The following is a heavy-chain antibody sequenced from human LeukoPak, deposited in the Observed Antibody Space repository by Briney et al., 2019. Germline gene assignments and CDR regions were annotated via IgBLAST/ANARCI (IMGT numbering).Heavy chain of an antibody. J-gene: IGHJ4*02. V-gene: IGHV3-23*01. CDR2: ITRAGSP. CDR1: GFPFSETA. CDR3: AKEHLKYANDNRGSFDY. Sequence: GGPLRLSCVASGFPFSETAMTWVRQAPGKGLEWLSVITRAGSPYYADSVKGRFTISRDNARNTVYLQLNSLRNEDTALYYCAKEHLKYANDNRGSFDYWGQGTLVTVSS. D-gene: IGHD3-22*01.